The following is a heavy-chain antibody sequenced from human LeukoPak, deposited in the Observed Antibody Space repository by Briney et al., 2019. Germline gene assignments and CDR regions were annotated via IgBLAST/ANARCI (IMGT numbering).Heavy chain of an antibody. CDR1: GDSFNEYY. CDR2: INHSGST. D-gene: IGHD1-1*01. CDR3: ARERAPNNYYNYFDP. Sequence: SKTLSLTCAVYGDSFNEYYWSWVRQPPGKALEWIGEINHSGSTNYNPSLKSRVTISVDKSLRQFFLRLSPVTAADTAVYYCARERAPNNYYNYFDPWGQGTQVTVSS. V-gene: IGHV4-34*01. J-gene: IGHJ5*02.